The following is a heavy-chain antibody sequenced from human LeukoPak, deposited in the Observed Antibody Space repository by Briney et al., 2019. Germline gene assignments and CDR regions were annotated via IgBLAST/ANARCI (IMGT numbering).Heavy chain of an antibody. J-gene: IGHJ4*02. CDR1: GFTFSSYS. Sequence: GGALRLSCAASGFTFSSYSMNWVRRAPGKGLEWVSYISSSSSTIYYADSVKGRLTISRDNAKNSLYLQMTSLRAEDTAVYYCARVGWFGEGGVDYWGQGTLVTVSS. V-gene: IGHV3-48*01. D-gene: IGHD3-10*01. CDR2: ISSSSSTI. CDR3: ARVGWFGEGGVDY.